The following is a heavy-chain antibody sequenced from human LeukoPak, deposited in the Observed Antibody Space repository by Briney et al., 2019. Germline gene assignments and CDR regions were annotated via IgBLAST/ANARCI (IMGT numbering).Heavy chain of an antibody. J-gene: IGHJ4*02. CDR3: ARGSGTAMFDY. CDR1: GGSFSGYY. V-gene: IGHV4-59*10. Sequence: PSETLSLTCAVYGGSFSGYYWSWIRQPAGKGLEWIGRIYRSGRTNYNPSLKSRVTISVDTSKNQFSLKLGSVTAADTAVYYCARGSGTAMFDYWGQGTLVTVSS. D-gene: IGHD5-18*01. CDR2: IYRSGRT.